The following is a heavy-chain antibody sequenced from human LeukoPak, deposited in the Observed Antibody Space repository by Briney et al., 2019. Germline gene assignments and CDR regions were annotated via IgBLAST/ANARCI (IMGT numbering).Heavy chain of an antibody. CDR2: INPNSGGT. CDR3: ARDGGIAAAGIWFDP. D-gene: IGHD6-13*01. CDR1: GYTFTSYY. J-gene: IGHJ5*02. V-gene: IGHV1-2*02. Sequence: ASVKVSCKASGYTFTSYYMHWVRQAPGQGLEWMGWINPNSGGTNYAQKFQGRVTMTRDTSISTAYMELSRLRSDDTAVYYCARDGGIAAAGIWFDPWGQGTLVTVSS.